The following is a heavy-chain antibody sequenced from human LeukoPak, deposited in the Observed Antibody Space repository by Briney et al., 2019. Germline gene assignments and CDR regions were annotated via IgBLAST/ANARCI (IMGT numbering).Heavy chain of an antibody. J-gene: IGHJ4*02. CDR2: IYSGGST. CDR1: GFSVSSNY. Sequence: GGSLRLSCAASGFSVSSNYMSWVRQAPGKGLEWVSVIYSGGSTYYADSVKGRFTISRDNSKNSLYLQMNSLRAEDTALYYCAKDLDTVTTGGADYWGQGTLVTVSS. V-gene: IGHV3-53*05. D-gene: IGHD4-17*01. CDR3: AKDLDTVTTGGADY.